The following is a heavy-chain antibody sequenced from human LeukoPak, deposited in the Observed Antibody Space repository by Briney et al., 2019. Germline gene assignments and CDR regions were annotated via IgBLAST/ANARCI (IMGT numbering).Heavy chain of an antibody. CDR1: GYSLTSYW. J-gene: IGHJ3*02. D-gene: IGHD2-15*01. CDR2: IYPGDSDT. Sequence: GESLKISCKGSGYSLTSYWIGLVRQMPGKGLEWIVIIYPGDSDTRYSTSFQGQVTISADKSISTAYLQWSSLKASDTAMYYCARQGSEDSVAFDIWGQGTMVTVSS. CDR3: ARQGSEDSVAFDI. V-gene: IGHV5-51*01.